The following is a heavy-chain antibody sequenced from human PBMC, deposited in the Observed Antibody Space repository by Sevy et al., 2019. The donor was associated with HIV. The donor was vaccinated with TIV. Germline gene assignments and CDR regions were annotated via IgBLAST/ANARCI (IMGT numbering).Heavy chain of an antibody. CDR2: IYYSGST. CDR1: GGSISSIGYD. Sequence: SETLSLTCTVSGGSISSIGYDWGWIRQPPGKGLEWIGNIYYSGSTYYNPSLKSRLTISVDTSKNQFSLRLSSVTAADTAIYYCARHATYSSTWYVNWFDPWGQGTLVTVSS. CDR3: ARHATYSSTWYVNWFDP. V-gene: IGHV4-39*01. D-gene: IGHD6-13*01. J-gene: IGHJ5*02.